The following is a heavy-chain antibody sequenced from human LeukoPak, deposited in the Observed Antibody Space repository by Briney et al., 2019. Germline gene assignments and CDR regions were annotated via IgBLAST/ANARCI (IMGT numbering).Heavy chain of an antibody. Sequence: PGGSLRLSCAASGLTFSSYAMSWVRQAPGKGLEWVSAISGSGGSTYYADSVKGRFTISRDNSKNTLYLQMNSLRAEDTAVYYCAKFYYGSGSYYFGYAFDIWGQGTMVTVSS. D-gene: IGHD3-10*01. CDR2: ISGSGGST. V-gene: IGHV3-23*01. CDR1: GLTFSSYA. CDR3: AKFYYGSGSYYFGYAFDI. J-gene: IGHJ3*02.